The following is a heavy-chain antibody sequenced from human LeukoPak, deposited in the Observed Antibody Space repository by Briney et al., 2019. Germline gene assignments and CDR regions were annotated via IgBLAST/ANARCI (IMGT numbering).Heavy chain of an antibody. V-gene: IGHV3-21*01. D-gene: IGHD3-10*01. J-gene: IGHJ4*02. CDR1: GFTFSNYR. Sequence: PAGSLSLSCAASGFTFSNYRINWFRQAPGKGLEWVSSISSTSTYIYYADSVRGRFTISRDNAKNSVYLQMNSLRAEDTAFYYCARDMGCDYWGQGTLVTVSS. CDR3: ARDMGCDY. CDR2: ISSTSTYI.